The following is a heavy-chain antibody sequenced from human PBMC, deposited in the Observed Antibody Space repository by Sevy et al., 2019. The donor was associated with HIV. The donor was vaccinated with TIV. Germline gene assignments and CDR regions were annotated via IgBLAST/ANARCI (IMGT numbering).Heavy chain of an antibody. CDR1: GFTFSSYW. CDR2: IKQDGSEK. D-gene: IGHD3-3*01. J-gene: IGHJ4*02. CDR3: ARVRRSITIFGVEYFDY. V-gene: IGHV3-7*01. Sequence: GGSLRLSCAASGFTFSSYWMSWVRQAPGKGLEWMANIKQDGSEKYYVDSVKGRFTISRDNAKNSLYLQMNSLRAEDTALYYYARVRRSITIFGVEYFDYWGQGTLVTVSS.